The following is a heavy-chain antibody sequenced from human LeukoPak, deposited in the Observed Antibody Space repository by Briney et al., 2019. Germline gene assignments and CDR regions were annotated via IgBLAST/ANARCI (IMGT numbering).Heavy chain of an antibody. CDR2: IYYSGST. D-gene: IGHD3-16*02. CDR1: GGSISSYY. Sequence: SETLSLTCTVSGGSISSYYWSWIRQPPGKGLEWIGYIYYSGSTNYNPSLKSRVTISVDTSKNQFSLKLSSVTAADTAVYYCARHGGYDYVWGSYRPLDYWGQGTLVTVSS. J-gene: IGHJ4*02. CDR3: ARHGGYDYVWGSYRPLDY. V-gene: IGHV4-59*08.